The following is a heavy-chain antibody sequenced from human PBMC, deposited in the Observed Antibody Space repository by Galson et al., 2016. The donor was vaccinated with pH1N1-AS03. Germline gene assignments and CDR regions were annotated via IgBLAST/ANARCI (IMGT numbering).Heavy chain of an antibody. CDR3: ARERDSSSSSIFVY. CDR1: GGTFSTNG. D-gene: IGHD6-6*01. V-gene: IGHV1-69*04. Sequence: SVKVSCKASGGTFSTNGFTWVRLAPGQGLEWMGRIIPMLGRGNYAQKFQGRVTIIADISTSTTYMELSNLTSEDTAIYYCARERDSSSSSIFVYWGQGTQVTVS. J-gene: IGHJ4*02. CDR2: IIPMLGRG.